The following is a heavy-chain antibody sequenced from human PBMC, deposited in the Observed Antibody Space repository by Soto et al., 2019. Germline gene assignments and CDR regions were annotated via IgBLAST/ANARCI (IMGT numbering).Heavy chain of an antibody. CDR2: IYWDDDE. Sequence: QITLKESGPTLVKPTQTLTLTCTFSGFSLSTSGVGVGWIRQPPGKALEWLAVIYWDDDERYSPSLKSSLTSTKDTSNNQVVLTMTNVGPVDTATYYCAHGVGRGNPAYFQHWGQGTLVTVSS. CDR3: AHGVGRGNPAYFQH. D-gene: IGHD3-10*01. V-gene: IGHV2-5*02. CDR1: GFSLSTSGVG. J-gene: IGHJ1*01.